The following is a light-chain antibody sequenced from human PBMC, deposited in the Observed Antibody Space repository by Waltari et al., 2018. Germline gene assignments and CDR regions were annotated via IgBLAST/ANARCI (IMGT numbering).Light chain of an antibody. Sequence: SYDLTQPPSVSVSPGQTASITCSGDKLANKNVCWYQQKPGQSPVLVIYQNNKRPSGIPERFSASNSGSTATLTMSGVQSTDEADYYCQALDRRTVEVVFGGGTGLAVL. CDR2: QNN. V-gene: IGLV3-1*01. CDR1: KLANKN. J-gene: IGLJ2*01. CDR3: QALDRRTVEVV.